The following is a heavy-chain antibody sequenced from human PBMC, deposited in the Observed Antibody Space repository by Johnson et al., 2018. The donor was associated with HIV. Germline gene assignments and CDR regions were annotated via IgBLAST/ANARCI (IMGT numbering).Heavy chain of an antibody. J-gene: IGHJ3*02. CDR1: GFTFSNYW. CDR2: IKQDGSEK. Sequence: MLLVESGGALVQPGDSLGLSCAVSGFTFSNYWMSWVRQAPGKGLEWVANIKQDGSEKYYVDSVKGRFTISRDNAKNSLYLQMNSLRAEDTAVYYCAKERSGSYSGADAFDIWGQGTMVTVSS. D-gene: IGHD1-26*01. V-gene: IGHV3-7*01. CDR3: AKERSGSYSGADAFDI.